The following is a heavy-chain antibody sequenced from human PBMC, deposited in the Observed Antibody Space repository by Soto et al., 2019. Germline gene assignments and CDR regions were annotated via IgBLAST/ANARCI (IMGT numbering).Heavy chain of an antibody. Sequence: PGGSLRLSCAASGFTFSSYSMNWVRQAPGKGLEWVSSISSSSSYIYYADSVKGRFTISRDKAKNSLYLQMNSLRAEDTAVYYCARDPPGGYDYLYYYYGMDVWGQGTTVTVSS. CDR2: ISSSSSYI. CDR1: GFTFSSYS. V-gene: IGHV3-21*01. J-gene: IGHJ6*02. CDR3: ARDPPGGYDYLYYYYGMDV. D-gene: IGHD5-12*01.